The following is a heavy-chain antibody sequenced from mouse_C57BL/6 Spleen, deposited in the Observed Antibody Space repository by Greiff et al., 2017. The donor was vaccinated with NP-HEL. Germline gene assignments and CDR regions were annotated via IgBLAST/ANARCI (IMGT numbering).Heavy chain of an antibody. Sequence: VQLQQSGSELRSPGSSVKLSCKDFDSEVFPIAYMSWVRQKPGHGFEWIGGILPSIGRTIYGEKFEDKATLDADTLSNTAYLELNSLTSEDSAIYYCARRGDGYSYWYFDVWGTGTTVTVSS. CDR2: ILPSIGRT. CDR1: DSEVFPIAY. CDR3: ARRGDGYSYWYFDV. D-gene: IGHD2-3*01. V-gene: IGHV15-2*01. J-gene: IGHJ1*03.